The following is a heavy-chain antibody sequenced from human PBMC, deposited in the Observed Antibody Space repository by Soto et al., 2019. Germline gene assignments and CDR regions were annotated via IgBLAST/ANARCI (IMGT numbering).Heavy chain of an antibody. CDR1: GFTFSSYS. CDR2: ISSSSSYI. D-gene: IGHD6-13*01. J-gene: IGHJ6*02. CDR3: AQGSTFALDYYYGMDV. V-gene: IGHV3-21*01. Sequence: EVQLVESGGGLVKPGGSLRLSCAASGFTFSSYSMNWVRQAPGKGLEWVSSISSSSSYIYYADSVKGRFTISRDNAKNSLYLQMNSLRAEDTAVYYCAQGSTFALDYYYGMDVWGQGTTVTVSS.